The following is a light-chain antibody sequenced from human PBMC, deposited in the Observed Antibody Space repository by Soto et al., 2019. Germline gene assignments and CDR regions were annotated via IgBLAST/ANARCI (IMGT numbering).Light chain of an antibody. Sequence: EIVMTQSPATLSVSPGERVTLSCRASQNIHNHMSWFLQKPGQAPRLLMYDAILRAAGIPARLSGSWSGTGFTLTINSLQSEDFALYYCQQYDAWPLSFGGGTKVDIK. CDR3: QQYDAWPLS. CDR1: QNIHNH. V-gene: IGKV3-15*01. J-gene: IGKJ4*01. CDR2: DAI.